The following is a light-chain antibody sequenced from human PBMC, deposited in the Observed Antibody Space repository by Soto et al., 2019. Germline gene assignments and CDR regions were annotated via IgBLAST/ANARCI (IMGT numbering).Light chain of an antibody. V-gene: IGKV3-20*01. CDR2: DAA. CDR1: QSVSSSY. CDR3: QQYGSSPPLT. J-gene: IGKJ4*01. Sequence: EIVLTQSPGTLSLSPGESATLSCRAIQSVSSSYLAWYQQKPGQAPRLLIYDAATRATGIPDRFSGSGSGTDFTLTISRLEPEDFAVYYCQQYGSSPPLTFGGGTKVDIK.